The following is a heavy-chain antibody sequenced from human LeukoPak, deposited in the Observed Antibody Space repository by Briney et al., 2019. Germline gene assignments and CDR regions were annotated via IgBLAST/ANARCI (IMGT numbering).Heavy chain of an antibody. D-gene: IGHD1-1*01. J-gene: IGHJ4*02. CDR1: GGAFSSYA. CDR3: ARGSTGTTWQLDY. CDR2: LIPMFRTP. V-gene: IGHV1-69*05. Sequence: SVKVSCKAAGGAFSSYAFSWVRQAPGQGLEWMGGLIPMFRTPNYAQKFLGRVTITTDESTSTAYMELTSLGADDTAVYYCARGSTGTTWQLDYWGQGTLVTVSS.